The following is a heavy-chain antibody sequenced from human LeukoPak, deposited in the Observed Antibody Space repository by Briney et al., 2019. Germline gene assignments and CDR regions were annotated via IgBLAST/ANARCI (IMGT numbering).Heavy chain of an antibody. CDR2: INPNSGGT. V-gene: IGHV1-2*02. J-gene: IGHJ5*02. Sequence: ASVKVSCKASGYTFTGYYMHWVRQAPRQGLEWMGWINPNSGGTNYAQKFQGRVTMTRDTSISTAYMELSRLRSDDTAVYYCARDHIAARPGGVDPWGQGTLVTVSS. CDR3: ARDHIAARPGGVDP. D-gene: IGHD6-6*01. CDR1: GYTFTGYY.